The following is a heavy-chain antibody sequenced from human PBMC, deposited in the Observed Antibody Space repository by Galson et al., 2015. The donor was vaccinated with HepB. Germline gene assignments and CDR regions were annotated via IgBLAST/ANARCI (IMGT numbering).Heavy chain of an antibody. CDR2: IYYTGNT. CDR1: GGSMSSGGYS. J-gene: IGHJ5*02. CDR3: ARGEGP. V-gene: IGHV4-30-2*01. Sequence: TLSLTCYVFGGSMSSGGYSWNWIRQPPGKGLEWIGNIYYTGNTDYNPSLKNRVTISLDRSKNQFSLKLSSVTAADTAVYFCARGEGPWGQGTLVTVSS.